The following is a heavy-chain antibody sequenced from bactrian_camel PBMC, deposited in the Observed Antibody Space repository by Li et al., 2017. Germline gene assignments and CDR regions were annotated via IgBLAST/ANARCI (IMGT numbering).Heavy chain of an antibody. CDR1: GNARIVDC. V-gene: IGHV3S53*01. D-gene: IGHD1*01. Sequence: HVQLVESGGDLVQPGGSLKLSCQATGNARIVDCMAWFRQIAGKEREEVATIDSYESTVYADSVKGRFTISKDNAKNTLYLQMDSLKPEDTAMYYCAARESRVDWSAERDFAAYGQGTQVTVS. CDR3: AARESRVDWSAERDFAA. J-gene: IGHJ6*01. CDR2: IDSYEST.